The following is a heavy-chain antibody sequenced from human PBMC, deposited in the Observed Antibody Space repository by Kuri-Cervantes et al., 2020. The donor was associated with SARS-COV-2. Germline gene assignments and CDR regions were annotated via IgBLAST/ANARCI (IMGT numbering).Heavy chain of an antibody. D-gene: IGHD6-13*01. CDR2: IYYSGST. Sequence: GSLRLSCTVSGGSISSYYWNWIRQPPGKGLEWIGYIYYSGSTNYNPSLKSRVTISVDTSKNQFSLKLSSVTAADTAVYYCARLKYSSSREYYFDYWGQGTLVTVSS. J-gene: IGHJ4*02. CDR1: GGSISSYY. V-gene: IGHV4-59*08. CDR3: ARLKYSSSREYYFDY.